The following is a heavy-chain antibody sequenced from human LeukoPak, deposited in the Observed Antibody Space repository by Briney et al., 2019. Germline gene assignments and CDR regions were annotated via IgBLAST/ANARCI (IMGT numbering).Heavy chain of an antibody. CDR3: ARETIGYCSSTSCRGWFDP. CDR2: IYYSGST. CDR1: GGSISSYY. Sequence: KPSETLSLTCTASGGSISSYYWSWIRQPPGKGLEWIGYIYYSGSTNYNPSLKSRVTISVDTSKNQFSLKLSSVTAADTAVYYCARETIGYCSSTSCRGWFDPWGQGTLVTVSS. D-gene: IGHD2-2*01. J-gene: IGHJ5*02. V-gene: IGHV4-59*12.